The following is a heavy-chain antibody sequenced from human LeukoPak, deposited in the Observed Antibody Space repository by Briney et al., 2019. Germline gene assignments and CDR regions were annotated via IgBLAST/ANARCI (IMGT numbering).Heavy chain of an antibody. J-gene: IGHJ5*02. CDR2: IYYIGST. CDR3: ARQWTDGWFDP. D-gene: IGHD3/OR15-3a*01. CDR1: GGXISNYY. V-gene: IGHV4-59*08. Sequence: PSETLSLTCTVSGGXISNYYWSWVRQPPGRGLEWIGYIYYIGSTNYNPSLKSRVTISVDTSKNQFSLKLSSVTAADTAVYYCARQWTDGWFDPWGQGTLVTVSS.